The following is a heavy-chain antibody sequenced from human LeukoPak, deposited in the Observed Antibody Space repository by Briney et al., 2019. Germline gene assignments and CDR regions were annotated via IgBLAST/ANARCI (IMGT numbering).Heavy chain of an antibody. CDR1: GFTFSSYS. D-gene: IGHD1-7*01. CDR2: ISSSSSYI. V-gene: IGHV3-21*01. J-gene: IGHJ4*02. Sequence: GGSLRLSCAASGFTFSSYSMNWVRQAPGKGLEWVSCISSSSSYIYYADSVKGRFTISRDNAKNSLYLQMNSLRVEDTAVYYCARAHNWKYGTFDYWGQGTQVTVSS. CDR3: ARAHNWKYGTFDY.